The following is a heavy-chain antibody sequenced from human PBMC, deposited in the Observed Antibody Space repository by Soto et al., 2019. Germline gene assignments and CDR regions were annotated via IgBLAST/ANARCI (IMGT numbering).Heavy chain of an antibody. Sequence: QVQLVQSGSEVQKPGASVKVSCKASGYTFNSYDINWVRQATGQRLEWMGWRNPNSGNTGYAQKFQGRVTMTRNTSIRTAYMELSSLRSEDTAVYYCAMTLDGDTVDSCGQGALVTGSS. J-gene: IGHJ4*02. D-gene: IGHD4-17*01. CDR2: RNPNSGNT. V-gene: IGHV1-8*01. CDR1: GYTFNSYD. CDR3: AMTLDGDTVDS.